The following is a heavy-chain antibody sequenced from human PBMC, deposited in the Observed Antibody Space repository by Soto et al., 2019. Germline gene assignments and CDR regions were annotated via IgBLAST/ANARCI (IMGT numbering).Heavy chain of an antibody. Sequence: VKASCKASGYTFTVYYMHWVRQAPGQGLKWMGWINPNSGGTNCAQKFQGRVTMTRDPSISRACKEQSRLRSDDTAVYYCARDPWAHWGQGTLVTVSS. V-gene: IGHV1-2*02. CDR1: GYTFTVYY. J-gene: IGHJ4*02. CDR2: INPNSGGT. CDR3: ARDPWAH.